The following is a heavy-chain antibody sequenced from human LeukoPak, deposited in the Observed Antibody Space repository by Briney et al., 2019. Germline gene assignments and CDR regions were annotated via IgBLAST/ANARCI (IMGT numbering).Heavy chain of an antibody. Sequence: SETLSLTCTVSGASISKDYWAWIRQPPGKGLEWIGYIYYSGSTNYNPSLKSRVTISVDTSKNQFSLKLSSVTAADTAVYYCARQFLESTSGSPYYFDYWGQGTLVTVSS. CDR2: IYYSGST. CDR1: GASISKDY. J-gene: IGHJ4*02. V-gene: IGHV4-59*08. CDR3: ARQFLESTSGSPYYFDY. D-gene: IGHD3-3*01.